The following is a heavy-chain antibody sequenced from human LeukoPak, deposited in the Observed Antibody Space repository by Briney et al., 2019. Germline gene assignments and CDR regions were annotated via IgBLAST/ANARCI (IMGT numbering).Heavy chain of an antibody. CDR3: ARDSARPVGATGPAFDY. D-gene: IGHD1-26*01. CDR1: GGTFSSYA. Sequence: ASVKVSCKASGGTFSSYAISWVRQAPGQGLEWMGWISGYNGNTNYAQKYQGRVTMTTDTSTSTAYMELRSLRSDDTAVYYCARDSARPVGATGPAFDYWGQGTLVTVSS. CDR2: ISGYNGNT. V-gene: IGHV1-18*01. J-gene: IGHJ4*02.